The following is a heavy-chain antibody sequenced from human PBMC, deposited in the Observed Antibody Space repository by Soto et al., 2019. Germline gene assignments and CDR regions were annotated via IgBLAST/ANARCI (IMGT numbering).Heavy chain of an antibody. D-gene: IGHD2-21*02. CDR3: ARXRGYGGDDHYYYFDMDV. J-gene: IGHJ6*02. CDR1: GGTFNNYP. Sequence: SVKVSCKASGGTFNNYPITWVRQAPGQGLEWMGGSIPIFGTANYAQKFQGRVTISVDESTSTAYMELSSLRSEDTAVYYCARXRGYGGDDHYYYFDMDVWGQGTTVTVSS. V-gene: IGHV1-69*13. CDR2: SIPIFGTA.